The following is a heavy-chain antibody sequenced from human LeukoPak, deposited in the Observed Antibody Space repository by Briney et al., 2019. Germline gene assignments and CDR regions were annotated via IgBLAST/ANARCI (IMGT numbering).Heavy chain of an antibody. D-gene: IGHD2-21*02. Sequence: ASVKVSCKASGYTFTSYGISWVRQAPGQGLEWMGWISAYNGNTNYAQKLQGRATMTTDTSTSTAYMELRSLRSDDTAVYYCARDRVAYCGGDCYSEWFDPWGQGALVTVSS. CDR1: GYTFTSYG. CDR2: ISAYNGNT. CDR3: ARDRVAYCGGDCYSEWFDP. J-gene: IGHJ5*02. V-gene: IGHV1-18*01.